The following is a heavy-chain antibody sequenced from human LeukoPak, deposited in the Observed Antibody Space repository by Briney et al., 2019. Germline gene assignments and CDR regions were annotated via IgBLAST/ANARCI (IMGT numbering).Heavy chain of an antibody. CDR3: ARDANGDYYFDY. CDR1: GFTFSSYG. J-gene: IGHJ4*02. CDR2: IRYDGSNK. D-gene: IGHD4-17*01. V-gene: IGHV3-30*02. Sequence: GGSLRLSCAASGFTFSSYGMHWVRQAPGKGLEWVAFIRYDGSNKYYADPVKGRFTISRDNSKSTLYLQMNSLRAEDTAVYYCARDANGDYYFDYWGQGTLVTVSS.